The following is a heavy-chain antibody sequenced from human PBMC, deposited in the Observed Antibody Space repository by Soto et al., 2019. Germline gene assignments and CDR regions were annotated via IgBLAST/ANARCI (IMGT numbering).Heavy chain of an antibody. J-gene: IGHJ4*02. D-gene: IGHD2-2*02. CDR2: IYPGDSDT. V-gene: IGHV5-51*01. CDR1: GYSFTSYW. Sequence: PGESLKISCKGSGYSFTSYWIGWVRQMPGKGLEWMGIIYPGDSDTRYSPSFQGQVTISADKSISTAYLQWSSLKASDTAMYYCARHRTYCSSTSCYTTHYFDYWGQGTLVTVS. CDR3: ARHRTYCSSTSCYTTHYFDY.